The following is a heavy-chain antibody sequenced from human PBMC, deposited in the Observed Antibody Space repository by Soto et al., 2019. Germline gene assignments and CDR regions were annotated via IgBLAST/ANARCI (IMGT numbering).Heavy chain of an antibody. V-gene: IGHV4-59*01. D-gene: IGHD5-12*01. Sequence: QVQLQESGPGLVKPSETLSLTCTVSGASLSYYYWSWVRQPPGKGLEWIGYIYSSGTTNYNPSLKSRVTISVDTSKNQFSLKLRSVTAADTAVYYCARSFSGYSRFDPWGQGTLVTVSS. CDR3: ARSFSGYSRFDP. J-gene: IGHJ5*02. CDR1: GASLSYYY. CDR2: IYSSGTT.